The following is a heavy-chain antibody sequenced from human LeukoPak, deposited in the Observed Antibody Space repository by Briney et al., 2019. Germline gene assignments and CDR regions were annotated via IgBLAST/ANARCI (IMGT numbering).Heavy chain of an antibody. CDR2: IRYDGSNK. Sequence: GGSLRLSCAASGFTFSSYGMHWVRQAPGKGLEWVAFIRYDGSNKYYADSVKGRFTISRDNAKNTLYLQMNSLRAEDTAVYYCARGGRYSSGCFDYWGQGTLVTVSS. CDR3: ARGGRYSSGCFDY. J-gene: IGHJ4*02. V-gene: IGHV3-30*02. D-gene: IGHD6-19*01. CDR1: GFTFSSYG.